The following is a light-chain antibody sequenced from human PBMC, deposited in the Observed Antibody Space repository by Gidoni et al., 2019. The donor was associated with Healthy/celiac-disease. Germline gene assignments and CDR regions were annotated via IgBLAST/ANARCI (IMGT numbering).Light chain of an antibody. CDR1: QSISSW. J-gene: IGKJ1*01. V-gene: IGKV1-5*01. CDR3: QQYNTYWT. CDR2: DAS. Sequence: DIQMTQSPSTLSASVGDRVTITCRASQSISSWLAWYQQKPGKAPNLLIYDASSLESGVPSRFRGSGSGKEFTLTISRLQPYDFATFYRQQYNTYWTFGQGTKVEIK.